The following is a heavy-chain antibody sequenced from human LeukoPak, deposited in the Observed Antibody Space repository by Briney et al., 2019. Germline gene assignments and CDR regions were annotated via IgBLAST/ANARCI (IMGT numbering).Heavy chain of an antibody. V-gene: IGHV4-31*03. J-gene: IGHJ4*02. CDR1: GGSISSGGYY. Sequence: SGTLSLTCTVSGGSISSGGYYWSWIRQHPGKGLEWIGYIYYSGSTYYNPSLKSRVTISVDTSKNQFSLKLSSVTAADTAVYYCARDLRGYGGFDYWGQGTLVTVSS. D-gene: IGHD4-23*01. CDR3: ARDLRGYGGFDY. CDR2: IYYSGST.